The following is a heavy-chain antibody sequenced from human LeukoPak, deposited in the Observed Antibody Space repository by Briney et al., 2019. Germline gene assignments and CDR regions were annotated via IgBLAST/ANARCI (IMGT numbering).Heavy chain of an antibody. D-gene: IGHD3-10*01. CDR3: ARDRVTMVRGVTSNWFDP. Sequence: SETLSLTCTVSGGSISSYYWSWIRQPPGKGLEWIGYIYTSGSTNYNPSLKSRVTISVDTSKNQFSLKLSSVTAADTAVYYCARDRVTMVRGVTSNWFDPWGQGTLVTVSS. CDR2: IYTSGST. CDR1: GGSISSYY. J-gene: IGHJ5*02. V-gene: IGHV4-4*09.